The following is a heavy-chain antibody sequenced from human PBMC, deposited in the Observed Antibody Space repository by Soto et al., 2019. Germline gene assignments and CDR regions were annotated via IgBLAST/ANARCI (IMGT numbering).Heavy chain of an antibody. D-gene: IGHD2-15*01. CDR3: TKTRSSCSGGSCYYYGMDV. CDR2: IKNKVDYETT. J-gene: IGHJ6*02. Sequence: PGGSLRLSCVASGFTFRNAWMLWVRQAPGKGLEWIGRIKNKVDYETTDYAAPVKGRFTISRDDLKSTLYLQMDSLKTEDTAVYYCTKTRSSCSGGSCYYYGMDVWGQGTTVTVSS. CDR1: GFTFRNAW. V-gene: IGHV3-15*01.